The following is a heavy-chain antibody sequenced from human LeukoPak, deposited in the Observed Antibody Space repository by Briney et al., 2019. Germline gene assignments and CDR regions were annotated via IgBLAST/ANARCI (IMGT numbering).Heavy chain of an antibody. CDR2: VKKDESEK. CDR3: AKDGASLSYRTLDF. Sequence: PGGSLRLSCVASRFTFSNHYMSWVRQAPGKGLEWVASVKKDESEKYYVDSVKGRFTISRDNAKNSLYLQMNSLRVEDTAVYYCAKDGASLSYRTLDFWGQGTLVTVSS. V-gene: IGHV3-7*03. J-gene: IGHJ4*02. CDR1: RFTFSNHY. D-gene: IGHD1-26*01.